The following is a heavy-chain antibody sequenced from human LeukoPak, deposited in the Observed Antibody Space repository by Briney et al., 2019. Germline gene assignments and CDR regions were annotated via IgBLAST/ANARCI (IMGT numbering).Heavy chain of an antibody. Sequence: ASVKVSCKASGYTFTSYGISWVRQAPGQGLEWMGWISAYNGNTNYAQKLQGRVTMTTDTSTSTAYMELRGLRSDDTAVYYCARDFHTAMASDAFDIWGQGTMVTVSS. D-gene: IGHD5-18*01. J-gene: IGHJ3*02. V-gene: IGHV1-18*01. CDR1: GYTFTSYG. CDR3: ARDFHTAMASDAFDI. CDR2: ISAYNGNT.